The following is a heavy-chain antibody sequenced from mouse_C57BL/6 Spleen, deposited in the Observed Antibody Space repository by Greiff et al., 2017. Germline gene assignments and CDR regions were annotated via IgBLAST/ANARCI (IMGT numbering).Heavy chain of an antibody. CDR1: GYTFTSYW. Sequence: VQLQQPGAELVRPGSSVKLSCKASGYTFTSYWMHWVKQRPIQGLEWIGNIDPSGSETHYNQKFKDKATLTVDKSSSTAYMQLSSLTPEDSAVYYCARSHYGSSYFDYWGQGTTLTVSS. D-gene: IGHD1-1*01. CDR2: IDPSGSET. CDR3: ARSHYGSSYFDY. J-gene: IGHJ2*01. V-gene: IGHV1-52*01.